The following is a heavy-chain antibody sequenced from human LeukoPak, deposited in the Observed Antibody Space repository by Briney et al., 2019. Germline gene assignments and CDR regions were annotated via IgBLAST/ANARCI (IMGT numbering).Heavy chain of an antibody. J-gene: IGHJ4*02. CDR3: ARTEYSSSPFDY. CDR2: IYYSGST. CDR1: GGSISSGGYY. Sequence: SQTLSLTCTVSGGSISSGGYYWSWLRQHPGKGLEWIGYIYYSGSTYYNPSLKSRVTISVDTSKNQFSLKLSSVTAADTAVYYCARTEYSSSPFDYWGQGTLVTVSS. D-gene: IGHD6-13*01. V-gene: IGHV4-31*03.